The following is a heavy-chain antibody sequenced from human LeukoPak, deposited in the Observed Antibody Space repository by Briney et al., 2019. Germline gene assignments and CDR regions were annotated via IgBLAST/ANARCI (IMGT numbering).Heavy chain of an antibody. CDR2: IWYDGSNK. CDR3: ARALSGYSRGYFDY. J-gene: IGHJ4*02. Sequence: PGRSLRLSCAASGFTFSSYAMHWVRQAPGKGLEWVSVIWYDGSNKYYADSVKGRFTISRDNSKNTLYLQMNSLRAEDTAVYYFARALSGYSRGYFDYWGQGTLVTVSS. CDR1: GFTFSSYA. V-gene: IGHV3-33*01. D-gene: IGHD3-3*01.